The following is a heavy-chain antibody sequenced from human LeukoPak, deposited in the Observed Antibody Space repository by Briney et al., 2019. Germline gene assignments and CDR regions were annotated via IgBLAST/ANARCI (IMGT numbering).Heavy chain of an antibody. CDR1: GFTVSSNY. V-gene: IGHV3-53*01. J-gene: IGHJ4*02. Sequence: PGGFLRLSCAASGFTVSSNYMSWVRQAPGKGLEWVSVIYSGGSTYYADSVKGRFTISRDNSKNTLYLQMNSLRAEDTAVYYCARGRAAAGKGAVDYWGQGTLATVSS. CDR2: IYSGGST. D-gene: IGHD6-13*01. CDR3: ARGRAAAGKGAVDY.